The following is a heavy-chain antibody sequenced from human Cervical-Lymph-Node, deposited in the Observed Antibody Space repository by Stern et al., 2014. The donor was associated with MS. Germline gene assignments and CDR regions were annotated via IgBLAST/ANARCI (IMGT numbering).Heavy chain of an antibody. CDR1: GGTFSSIE. CDR2: IIPLFGTT. Sequence: VQLVLSGAEVKKPGSSMKVSCKASGGTFSSIEISWVRQSPGQGLEWLGGIIPLFGTTNYAQKVQGRVTIVADESTNTVNMELSSLRSEDTAVYYCVRDQGGIAASWGQGTLVTVSS. V-gene: IGHV1-69*01. J-gene: IGHJ4*02. CDR3: VRDQGGIAAS. D-gene: IGHD6-13*01.